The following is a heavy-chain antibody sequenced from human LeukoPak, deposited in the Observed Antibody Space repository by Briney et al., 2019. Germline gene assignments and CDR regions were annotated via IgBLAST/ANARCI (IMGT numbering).Heavy chain of an antibody. Sequence: SETLSLTCTVSGGSISSYYWSWIRQPAGKGLEWIGRIYTSGSTNYNPSLKSRVTMSVDTSKNQISLKLSSVTAADTAVYYCARGGKRITMVRGVISPNWFDPWGQGTLVTVSS. V-gene: IGHV4-4*07. CDR1: GGSISSYY. CDR2: IYTSGST. CDR3: ARGGKRITMVRGVISPNWFDP. D-gene: IGHD3-10*01. J-gene: IGHJ5*02.